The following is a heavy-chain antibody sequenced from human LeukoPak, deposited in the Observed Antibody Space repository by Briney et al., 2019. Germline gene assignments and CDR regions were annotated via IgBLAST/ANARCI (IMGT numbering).Heavy chain of an antibody. CDR1: GGSISSYY. D-gene: IGHD3-10*01. Sequence: SETLSLTCAVSGGSISSYYWSWIRQPPGKGLEWIGYIYDSGSTNYNPSLKSRVTISLDTSKKQFSLKLTSVTATDTAVFYCARHYYGSGSSPMDVWGQGTTVTVSS. CDR3: ARHYYGSGSSPMDV. CDR2: IYDSGST. J-gene: IGHJ6*02. V-gene: IGHV4-59*08.